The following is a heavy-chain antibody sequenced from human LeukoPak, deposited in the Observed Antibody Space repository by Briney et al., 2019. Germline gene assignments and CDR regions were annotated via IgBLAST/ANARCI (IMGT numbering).Heavy chain of an antibody. Sequence: GGSLRLSCAASELTFSNAWMSWVRQAPGKGLERVGRIKSKTGGGTTDYAAPVRGRFTISRDDSKNTLYLQMNSLKTEDTAVYYCTTERVGATWYFDYWGQGTLVTVSS. CDR2: IKSKTGGGTT. CDR1: ELTFSNAW. D-gene: IGHD1-26*01. CDR3: TTERVGATWYFDY. J-gene: IGHJ4*02. V-gene: IGHV3-15*01.